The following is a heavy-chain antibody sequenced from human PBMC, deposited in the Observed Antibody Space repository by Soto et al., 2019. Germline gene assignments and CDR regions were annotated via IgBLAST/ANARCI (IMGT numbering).Heavy chain of an antibody. CDR1: GYTFINYG. CDR2: ISAYNGNT. V-gene: IGHV1-18*01. D-gene: IGHD3-3*01. Sequence: QVQLVQSGAEVKKPGASVKVSCKASGYTFINYGIPWVRQAPGQGLEWMGWISAYNGNTNYAQKLQARVTVTTDTTTSIDYMELRSLRSDDTAVYYCARDRAYNVDVWSSLRWANDYWGQGTLVTVSS. J-gene: IGHJ4*02. CDR3: ARDRAYNVDVWSSLRWANDY.